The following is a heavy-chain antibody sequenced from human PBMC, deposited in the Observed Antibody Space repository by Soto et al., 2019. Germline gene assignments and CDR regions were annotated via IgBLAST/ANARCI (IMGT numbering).Heavy chain of an antibody. CDR1: GYTFTSYD. D-gene: IGHD3-16*01. J-gene: IGHJ6*02. CDR3: ARGQEHWGTNYYYYGMDV. V-gene: IGHV1-8*01. CDR2: MNPNSGNT. Sequence: QVQLVQSGAEVKKPGASVKVSCKASGYTFTSYDINWVRQATGQGLEWMGWMNPNSGNTAYAQKFQGRVTMTRDTSISTAYRELSRLRSEDTAVYYWARGQEHWGTNYYYYGMDVWGQGTTVTVSS.